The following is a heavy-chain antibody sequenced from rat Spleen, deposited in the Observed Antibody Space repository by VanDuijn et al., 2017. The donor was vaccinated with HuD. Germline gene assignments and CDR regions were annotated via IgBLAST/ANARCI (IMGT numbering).Heavy chain of an antibody. CDR2: ISYDGSST. V-gene: IGHV5-20*01. D-gene: IGHD1-2*01. J-gene: IGHJ3*01. Sequence: EVQLVESGGGLVQPGRSMKLSCAASGFTFSNYDMAWVRQAPTKGLEWVASISYDGSSTYYRDSVKGRFTGSRDNAKSTLYLQMDSLRSEDTATYYCITDPDYYTSYERGFAYWGQGTLVTVSS. CDR3: ITDPDYYTSYERGFAY. CDR1: GFTFSNYD.